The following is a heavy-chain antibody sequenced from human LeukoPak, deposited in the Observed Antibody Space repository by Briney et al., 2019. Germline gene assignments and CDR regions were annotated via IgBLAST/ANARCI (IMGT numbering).Heavy chain of an antibody. CDR2: INHSGST. CDR3: ARGVPETSGYDPTSDY. J-gene: IGHJ4*02. V-gene: IGHV4-34*01. CDR1: GGSFSGYY. D-gene: IGHD5-12*01. Sequence: PSETLSLTCAVYGGSFSGYYWSWIRQPPGKGLEWIGEINHSGSTNYNPSPKSRVTISVDTSKNQFSLKLSSVTAADTAVYYCARGVPETSGYDPTSDYWGQGTLVTVSS.